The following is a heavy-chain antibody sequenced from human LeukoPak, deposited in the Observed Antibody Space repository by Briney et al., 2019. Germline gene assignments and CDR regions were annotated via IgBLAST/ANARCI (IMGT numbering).Heavy chain of an antibody. V-gene: IGHV1-18*01. CDR1: GYTFTSYG. CDR3: ARDGRLGMGRGVNAFDI. D-gene: IGHD3-10*01. CDR2: ISAYNGNT. J-gene: IGHJ3*02. Sequence: ASVKVSCKASGYTFTSYGISWVRQASGQGLEWMGWISAYNGNTNYAQKLQGRVTMTTDTSTSTAYMELRSLRSDDTAVYYCARDGRLGMGRGVNAFDIWGQGTMVTVSS.